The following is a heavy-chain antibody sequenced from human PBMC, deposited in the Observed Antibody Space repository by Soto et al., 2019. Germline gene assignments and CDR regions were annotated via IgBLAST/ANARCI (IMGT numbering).Heavy chain of an antibody. CDR2: ISSSSSYI. V-gene: IGHV3-21*01. CDR3: ARDRVGVLRFLEWLPGSNFDY. Sequence: GGSLRLSCAASGFTFSSYSMNWVRQAPGKGLEWVSSISSSSSYIYYADSVKGRFTISRDNAKNSLYLQMNSLRAEDTAVYYCARDRVGVLRFLEWLPGSNFDYWGQGTLVTVSS. D-gene: IGHD3-3*01. CDR1: GFTFSSYS. J-gene: IGHJ4*02.